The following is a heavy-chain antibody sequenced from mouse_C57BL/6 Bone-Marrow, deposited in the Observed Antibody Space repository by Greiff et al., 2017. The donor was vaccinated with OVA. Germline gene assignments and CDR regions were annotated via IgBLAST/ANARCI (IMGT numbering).Heavy chain of an antibody. CDR2: IYWDDDK. J-gene: IGHJ2*01. CDR1: GFSLSPSGMG. Sequence: QVQLKESGPGILQSSQTLSLTCSFSGFSLSPSGMGVSWIRQPSGKGLEWLAHIYWDDDKRYNPSLKSRLTISKDTSRNQVFLKLTSVDTADTATYYCARYYYGSTFDYWGQGTTLTVSS. CDR3: ARYYYGSTFDY. V-gene: IGHV8-12*01. D-gene: IGHD1-1*01.